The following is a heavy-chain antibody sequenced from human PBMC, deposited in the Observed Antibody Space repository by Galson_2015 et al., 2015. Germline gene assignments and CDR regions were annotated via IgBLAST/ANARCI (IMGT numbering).Heavy chain of an antibody. V-gene: IGHV1-58*02. CDR1: GYTFTSYD. CDR3: AAYPTGAGDAFDI. CDR2: IVVGSGNT. J-gene: IGHJ3*02. Sequence: SVKVSCKASGYTFTSYDINWVRQATGQGLEWMGWIVVGSGNTNYAQKFQERVTITRDMSTSTAYMELSSLRSEDTAVYYCAAYPTGAGDAFDIWGQGTMVTVSS.